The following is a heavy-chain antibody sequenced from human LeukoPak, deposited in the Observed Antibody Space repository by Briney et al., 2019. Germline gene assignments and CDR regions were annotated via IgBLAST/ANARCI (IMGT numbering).Heavy chain of an antibody. V-gene: IGHV3-21*01. J-gene: IGHJ3*02. CDR3: ARDPSYSSSWYGDAFDI. D-gene: IGHD6-13*01. CDR1: GFTFSSYS. Sequence: PGGSLRLSCAASGFTFSSYSMNWVRQAPGKGLEWVSSISSSSSYIYYADSVKGRFTISRDSAKNSLYLQMNSLRAEDTAVYYCARDPSYSSSWYGDAFDIWGQGTMVTVSS. CDR2: ISSSSSYI.